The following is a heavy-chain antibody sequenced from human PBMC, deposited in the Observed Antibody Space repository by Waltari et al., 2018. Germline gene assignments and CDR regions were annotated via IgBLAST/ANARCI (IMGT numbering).Heavy chain of an antibody. D-gene: IGHD3-10*01. Sequence: EVQLVESGGGSVKPGGSLRLSCAASGSPFYHLWLSWVRQAPGKGLEWVGRIEAKKDGGATNYAAPVKGRFTISRDDSKSTLFLQLSGLTSEDTAVYYCVTSNHDGSGVSLDYWGQGTLVTVSS. J-gene: IGHJ4*02. CDR1: GSPFYHLW. CDR3: VTSNHDGSGVSLDY. V-gene: IGHV3-15*04. CDR2: IEAKKDGGAT.